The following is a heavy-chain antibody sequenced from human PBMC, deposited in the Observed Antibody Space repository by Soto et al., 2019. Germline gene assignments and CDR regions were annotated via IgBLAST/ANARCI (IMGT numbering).Heavy chain of an antibody. Sequence: SQTLSLTCAISGDSVSSNSAAWNWIRQSPSRGLEWLGRTYYRSKWYNDYAVSVKSRITINPDTSKNQFSLQLNSVTPEDTAVYYCARVGVLHLGELSLYDWFAPWGQGTLVTVSS. CDR3: ARVGVLHLGELSLYDWFAP. CDR2: TYYRSKWYN. J-gene: IGHJ5*02. D-gene: IGHD3-16*02. V-gene: IGHV6-1*01. CDR1: GDSVSSNSAA.